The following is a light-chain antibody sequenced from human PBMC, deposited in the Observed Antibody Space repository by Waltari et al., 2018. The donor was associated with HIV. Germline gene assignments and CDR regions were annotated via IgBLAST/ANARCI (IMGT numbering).Light chain of an antibody. CDR3: CSYAGTYTYV. J-gene: IGLJ1*01. Sequence: QSALTQPRSVSGSPGQSVTISCTGTASDIGYFDYFSWYQQYPGKAPKLISYEVFQRPSGVPDRFTASKSGITASLTISGLQDEDEADYYCCSYAGTYTYVFGSGTTVTVL. V-gene: IGLV2-11*01. CDR1: ASDIGYFDY. CDR2: EVF.